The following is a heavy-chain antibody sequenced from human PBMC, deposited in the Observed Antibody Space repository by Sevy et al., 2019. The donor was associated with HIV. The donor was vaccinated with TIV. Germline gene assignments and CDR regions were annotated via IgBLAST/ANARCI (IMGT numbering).Heavy chain of an antibody. CDR3: ATTKDYYDSSGCPFDY. CDR1: GYTLTQVS. D-gene: IGHD3-22*01. CDR2: FDPEDGET. Sequence: ASVKVSCKVSGYTLTQVSMHWVRQAPGEGLDWMGSFDPEDGETNYAQKFQGRVTMTEDTSTDTAYMELNSLRSEDTAVYFCATTKDYYDSSGCPFDYWGQGTLVTVSS. J-gene: IGHJ4*02. V-gene: IGHV1-24*01.